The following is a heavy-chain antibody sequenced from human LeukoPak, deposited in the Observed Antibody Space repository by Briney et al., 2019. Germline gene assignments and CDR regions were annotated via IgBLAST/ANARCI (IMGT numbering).Heavy chain of an antibody. CDR2: ISSSGSTI. V-gene: IGHV3-48*04. Sequence: GGSLRLSCAASGFTFSSYSMNWVRRAPGKGLEWVSYISSSGSTIYYADSVKGRFTISRDNAKNSLYLQMNSLRAEDAAVYYCAELGITMIGGVWGKGTTVTISS. J-gene: IGHJ6*04. CDR1: GFTFSSYS. CDR3: AELGITMIGGV. D-gene: IGHD3-10*02.